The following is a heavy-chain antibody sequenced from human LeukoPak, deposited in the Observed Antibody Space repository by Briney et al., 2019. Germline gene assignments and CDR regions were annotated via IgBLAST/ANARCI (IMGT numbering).Heavy chain of an antibody. CDR1: GFTFSSYA. CDR3: ATRLVVVIANNWFDP. V-gene: IGHV3-23*01. D-gene: IGHD2-21*01. Sequence: ESGGSLRLSCAASGFTFSSYAMSWVRQAPGKGLERVSAISGSGGSTYYADSVKGRFTISRDNSKNTLYLQMNSLRAEDTAVYYCATRLVVVIANNWFDPWGQGTLVTVSS. J-gene: IGHJ5*02. CDR2: ISGSGGST.